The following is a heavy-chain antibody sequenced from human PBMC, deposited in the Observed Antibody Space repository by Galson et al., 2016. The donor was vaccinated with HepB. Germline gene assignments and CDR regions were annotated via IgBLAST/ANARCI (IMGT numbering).Heavy chain of an antibody. V-gene: IGHV3-33*06. J-gene: IGHJ4*02. Sequence: SLRLSCAASGFTFSSYGIHWVRQAPGKGLEWVAVIWYDGSDKYYADSVKGRFTISRDNSKNTLNLQMDSLRADDTALYYCAKRRENWGHFDYWGQGTLVTVSS. D-gene: IGHD7-27*01. CDR2: IWYDGSDK. CDR3: AKRRENWGHFDY. CDR1: GFTFSSYG.